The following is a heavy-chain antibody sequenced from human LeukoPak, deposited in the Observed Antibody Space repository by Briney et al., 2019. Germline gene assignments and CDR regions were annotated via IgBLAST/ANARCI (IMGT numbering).Heavy chain of an antibody. J-gene: IGHJ6*02. Sequence: PGGSLRLSCAASGFTFDDYAMHWVRQAPGKGLEWVSGISWNSGSIGYADSVKGRFTISRDNAKNSLYLQMNSLRAEDTALYYCAKDIGGYDLDYYGMDVWGQGTTVTVSS. CDR3: AKDIGGYDLDYYGMDV. CDR1: GFTFDDYA. CDR2: ISWNSGSI. V-gene: IGHV3-9*01. D-gene: IGHD5-12*01.